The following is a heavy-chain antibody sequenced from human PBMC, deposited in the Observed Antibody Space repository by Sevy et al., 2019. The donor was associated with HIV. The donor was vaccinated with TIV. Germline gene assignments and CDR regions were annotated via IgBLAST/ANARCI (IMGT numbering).Heavy chain of an antibody. V-gene: IGHV3-23*01. Sequence: GGSLRLSCAASGFTFSSYDMSWVRQAPGKGLEWVSAISGSGGSTYYADSVKGRFTISRDNSKNTLYLQMNSLRAEDTAVYYCVKNDQVVAATWGAFDIWGQGTMVTVSS. J-gene: IGHJ3*02. CDR2: ISGSGGST. CDR1: GFTFSSYD. CDR3: VKNDQVVAATWGAFDI. D-gene: IGHD2-15*01.